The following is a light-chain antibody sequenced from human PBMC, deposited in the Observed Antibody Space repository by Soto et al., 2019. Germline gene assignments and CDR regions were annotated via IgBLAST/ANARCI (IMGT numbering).Light chain of an antibody. V-gene: IGKV3-11*01. Sequence: EILLTQSPATLSLSPGERATLSCRASQSVSSYLAWYQQKPGQAPRLLIYDASNRATGIPARFSGSGSGTDFTLTISSLEPEDFAVYYCQQRSNWSITFGQGTRLEI. J-gene: IGKJ5*01. CDR1: QSVSSY. CDR2: DAS. CDR3: QQRSNWSIT.